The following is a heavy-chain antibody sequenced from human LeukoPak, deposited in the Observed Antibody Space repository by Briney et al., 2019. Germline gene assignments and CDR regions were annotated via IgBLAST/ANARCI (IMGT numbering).Heavy chain of an antibody. D-gene: IGHD6-19*01. J-gene: IGHJ3*02. V-gene: IGHV4-59*08. CDR3: ARQGQWLVDAFDI. Sequence: SSETLSLTCTVSGGSISSYYWSWIRQPPGKGLEWIGYIYYSGSTNYNPSLKSRVTISVDTSKNQFSLKLSSVTAADTAVYYCARQGQWLVDAFDIWGQGTMVTVSS. CDR2: IYYSGST. CDR1: GGSISSYY.